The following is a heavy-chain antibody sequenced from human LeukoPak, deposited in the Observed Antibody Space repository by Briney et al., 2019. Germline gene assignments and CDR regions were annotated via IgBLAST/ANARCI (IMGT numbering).Heavy chain of an antibody. CDR3: ARNIGFDFDY. V-gene: IGHV4-59*01. Sequence: SETPSLTCTVSGGSISSYYWSWIRQPPGKGLEWIGYIYYSGSTNYNPSLKSRVTISVDTSKNQFSLKLSSVTAADTAVYYCARNIGFDFDYWGQGTLVTVSS. CDR2: IYYSGST. J-gene: IGHJ4*02. CDR1: GGSISSYY. D-gene: IGHD3-10*01.